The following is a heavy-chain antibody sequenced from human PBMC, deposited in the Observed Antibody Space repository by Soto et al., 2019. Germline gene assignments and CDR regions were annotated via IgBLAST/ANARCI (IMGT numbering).Heavy chain of an antibody. Sequence: SETLSLTCAVSGGSISSGGYSWSWIRQPPGKGLEWIGYIYHSGSTYYNPSLKSRVTISVDTSKNQFSLKLSSVTAADTAVYYCASLSYGKGRNYYYYYGMDVWGQGTTVTVSS. CDR2: IYHSGST. V-gene: IGHV4-30-2*01. CDR1: GGSISSGGYS. J-gene: IGHJ6*02. D-gene: IGHD4-17*01. CDR3: ASLSYGKGRNYYYYYGMDV.